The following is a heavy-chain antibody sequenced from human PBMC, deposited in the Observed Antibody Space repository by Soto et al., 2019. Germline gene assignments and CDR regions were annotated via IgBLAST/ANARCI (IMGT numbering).Heavy chain of an antibody. V-gene: IGHV3-15*01. D-gene: IGHD5-18*01. CDR2: IKSKTDGGTT. CDR3: TSGWPYSYGLDY. Sequence: GGSLRLSCAASGFTFSNAWMSWVRQAPGKGLEWVGRIKSKTDGGTTDYAAPVKGRFTISRDDSKNTLYLQMNSLKTEDTAVYYCTSGWPYSYGLDYWGQGTLVTVSS. J-gene: IGHJ4*02. CDR1: GFTFSNAW.